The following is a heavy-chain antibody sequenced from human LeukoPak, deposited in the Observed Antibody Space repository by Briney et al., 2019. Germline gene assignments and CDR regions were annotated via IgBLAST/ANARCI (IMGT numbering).Heavy chain of an antibody. CDR1: GGSISSARYY. D-gene: IGHD4-17*01. CDR3: ATEREGPYGYLDY. V-gene: IGHV4-61*02. Sequence: PSETLSLTCTDSGGSISSARYYWSWIRQPAGKGLEWIGRIYTSGSTDYNPSLKSRVTISLDTSKNQFSLKLNSVSAADTAVYYCATEREGPYGYLDYWGQGSLVTVSS. CDR2: IYTSGST. J-gene: IGHJ4*02.